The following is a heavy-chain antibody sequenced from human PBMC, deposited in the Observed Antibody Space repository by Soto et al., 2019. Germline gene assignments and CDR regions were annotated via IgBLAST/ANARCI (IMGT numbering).Heavy chain of an antibody. CDR2: IAYDGSNA. CDR3: ERGDREDMLGVVGARPGEYGSAI. CDR1: GFTFRNHA. J-gene: IGHJ6*02. V-gene: IGHV3-30-3*01. Sequence: QVQLVESGGGVVQPGGSLRLSCAASGFTFRNHAMHWVRQAPGKGLECLAVIAYDGSNAYYRDSVKGRFTISRDNSKNKLYLHMHSLRSEDKGVYYCERGDREDMLGVVGARPGEYGSAIWGQGTTVTVSS. D-gene: IGHD2-15*01.